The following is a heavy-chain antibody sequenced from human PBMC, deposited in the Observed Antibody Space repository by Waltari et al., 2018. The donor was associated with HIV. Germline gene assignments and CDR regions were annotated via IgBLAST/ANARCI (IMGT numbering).Heavy chain of an antibody. CDR2: ISPSTGAT. CDR3: ARGESTTWTNLDF. J-gene: IGHJ4*02. Sequence: QVRLVQSGTEVKNPGASVTVSCHTSGDKFAGHHIDWLRQAPGGGLEWLGWISPSTGATDDAQKFQGWVSGTRETSGETVYLTLKRLRSDDTAIYYCARGESTTWTNLDFWGQGTLVSVSS. V-gene: IGHV1-2*04. CDR1: GDKFAGHH. D-gene: IGHD1-26*01.